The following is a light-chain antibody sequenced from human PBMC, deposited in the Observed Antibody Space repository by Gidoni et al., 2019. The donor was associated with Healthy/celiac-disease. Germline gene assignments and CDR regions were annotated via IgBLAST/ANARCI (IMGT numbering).Light chain of an antibody. CDR2: DTS. Sequence: QAVVTQEPSLTVSPGGTVPLTCGSSTGAVTSGHYPYWFQQKPGQAPRTLIYDTSNKHSWTPARFSCSLLGGKAALTLSGAQPEDEAEYYCLLSYSGALYVFGTGTKVTVL. CDR1: TGAVTSGHY. J-gene: IGLJ1*01. CDR3: LLSYSGALYV. V-gene: IGLV7-46*01.